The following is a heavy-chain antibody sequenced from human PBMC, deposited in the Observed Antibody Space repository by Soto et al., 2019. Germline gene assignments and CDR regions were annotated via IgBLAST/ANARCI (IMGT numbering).Heavy chain of an antibody. D-gene: IGHD2-8*02. J-gene: IGHJ4*02. CDR1: GGSISSSSYY. CDR2: IYYSGST. V-gene: IGHV4-39*02. Sequence: SETLSLTCTVSGGSISSSSYYWGWIRQPPGKGLEWIGSIYYSGSTYYNQSLKSRVTISVDTSKNQFSLKLSSVTAADTAVYYCARDKITGLFDYWGQGTLVT. CDR3: ARDKITGLFDY.